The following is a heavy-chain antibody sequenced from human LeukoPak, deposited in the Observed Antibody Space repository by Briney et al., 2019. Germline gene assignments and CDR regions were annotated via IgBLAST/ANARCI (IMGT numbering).Heavy chain of an antibody. CDR3: ARQPAWDFWSGPPNWFDP. CDR1: GYSFTSYW. D-gene: IGHD3-3*01. V-gene: IGHV5-51*01. CDR2: IYHGDSDT. Sequence: GESLKISCQGSGYSFTSYWIGWVRQMPGKGLEWMGIIYHGDSDTRYSPSFQGQVTISADKSISTAYLQWSSLKASDTAMYYCARQPAWDFWSGPPNWFDPWGQGTLVTVSS. J-gene: IGHJ5*02.